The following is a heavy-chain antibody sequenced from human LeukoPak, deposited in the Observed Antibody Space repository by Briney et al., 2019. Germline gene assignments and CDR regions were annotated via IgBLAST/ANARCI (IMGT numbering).Heavy chain of an antibody. CDR1: GYTFTSYD. V-gene: IGHV1-8*01. CDR3: SRGRLTYYDFWSGSNLNWFDP. D-gene: IGHD3-3*01. CDR2: MNPNSGNT. Sequence: GASVKVSCKASGYTFTSYDINWVRQASGQGLEWMGWMNPNSGNTGYVQQFQGRVTMTRNTSINTAYMQLSSLSSEATAVYYCSRGRLTYYDFWSGSNLNWFDPWGQGTLVTVSS. J-gene: IGHJ5*02.